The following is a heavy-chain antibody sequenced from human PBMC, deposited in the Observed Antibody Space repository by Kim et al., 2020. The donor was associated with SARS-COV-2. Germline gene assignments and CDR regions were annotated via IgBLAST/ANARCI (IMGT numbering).Heavy chain of an antibody. CDR2: IWYDGSNK. J-gene: IGHJ4*02. CDR3: ARDWSGRLSYYGSGSYFGY. CDR1: GFTFSSYG. D-gene: IGHD3-10*01. V-gene: IGHV3-33*01. Sequence: GGSLRLSCAASGFTFSSYGMHWVRQAPGKGLEWVAVIWYDGSNKYYADSVKGRFTISRDNSKNTLYLQMNSLRAEDTAVYYCARDWSGRLSYYGSGSYFGYWGQGTLVTVSS.